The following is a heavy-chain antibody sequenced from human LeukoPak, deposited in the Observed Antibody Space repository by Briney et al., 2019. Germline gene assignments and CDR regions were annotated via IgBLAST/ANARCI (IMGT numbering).Heavy chain of an antibody. D-gene: IGHD3-16*02. V-gene: IGHV3-23*01. Sequence: SGGSLRLSCAASGFTFSSYAMSWVRQAPGKGLEWVSAISGSGGSTYYADSVKGRFTISRGNSKNTLYLQMNSLRAEDTAVYYCAKAGVITFGGVIAHFDYWGQGTLVTVSS. CDR3: AKAGVITFGGVIAHFDY. J-gene: IGHJ4*02. CDR1: GFTFSSYA. CDR2: ISGSGGST.